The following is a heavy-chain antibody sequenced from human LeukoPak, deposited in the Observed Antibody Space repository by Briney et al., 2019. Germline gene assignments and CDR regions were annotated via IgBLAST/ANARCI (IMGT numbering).Heavy chain of an antibody. J-gene: IGHJ4*02. V-gene: IGHV4-34*01. D-gene: IGHD3-22*01. CDR2: INHSGST. Sequence: SETLSLTCAVYGGSFSGYYWSWIRQPPGKGLEWIGEINHSGSTNYNPSLKGRVTISVDTSKNQFSLKLSSVTAADTAVYYCARGRERGGYYDYRAFDYWGQGTLVTVSS. CDR1: GGSFSGYY. CDR3: ARGRERGGYYDYRAFDY.